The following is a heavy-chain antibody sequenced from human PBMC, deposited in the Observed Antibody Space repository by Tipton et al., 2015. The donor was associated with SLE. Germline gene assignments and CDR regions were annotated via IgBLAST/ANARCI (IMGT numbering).Heavy chain of an antibody. Sequence: TLSLTCTVSGGSISSTNYFWTWIRQPAGKGLEWIGRIYTSGNTNYNPSLQSRVTMSIDTSKNQFSLKLSSVTAADTAVYFCARASNYYDYNYFDPWGQGTLVTVSS. CDR2: IYTSGNT. J-gene: IGHJ5*02. CDR1: GGSISSTNYF. D-gene: IGHD3-22*01. V-gene: IGHV4-61*02. CDR3: ARASNYYDYNYFDP.